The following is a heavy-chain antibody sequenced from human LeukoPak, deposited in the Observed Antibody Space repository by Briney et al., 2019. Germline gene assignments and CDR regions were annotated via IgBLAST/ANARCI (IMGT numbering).Heavy chain of an antibody. Sequence: SETLSLTCTVSVGSISSYYWSWIRQPPGKGLEWMGYIYYSGSTNYNPSLKSRVTISGDTSKNQFSLKLSSVTAADTAVYYCARGPPGDYYYGMDVWGQGTTVTVSS. CDR1: VGSISSYY. J-gene: IGHJ6*02. CDR2: IYYSGST. D-gene: IGHD4-17*01. V-gene: IGHV4-59*01. CDR3: ARGPPGDYYYGMDV.